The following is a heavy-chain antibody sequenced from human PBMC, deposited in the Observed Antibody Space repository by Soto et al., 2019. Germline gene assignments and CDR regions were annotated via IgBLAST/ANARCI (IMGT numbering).Heavy chain of an antibody. D-gene: IGHD6-6*01. CDR1: GGSISSGGYY. CDR3: AKCITALGPIDY. V-gene: IGHV4-39*01. J-gene: IGHJ4*02. Sequence: PSETLSLTCTVSGGSISSGGYYWSWIRQSPGKGLEWIGTIYSSENTYYNPSLLSRVTISVDTSKNEFSLRLSSVTAADTAVYYCAKCITALGPIDYWGQGTLVTVSS. CDR2: IYSSENT.